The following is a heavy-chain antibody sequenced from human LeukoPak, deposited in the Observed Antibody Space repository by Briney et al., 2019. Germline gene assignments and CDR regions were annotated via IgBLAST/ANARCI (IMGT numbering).Heavy chain of an antibody. Sequence: ASVKVSCKASGYTFTGYYIHWVRQAPGQGLEWMGWINPNSGGSKYAQKFQGRVTMTRDTSISTAYMELSRLRYDDTAVYYCARGFDYYDSSGYNSDAFDIWGQGTTVTVSS. V-gene: IGHV1-2*02. CDR2: INPNSGGS. CDR3: ARGFDYYDSSGYNSDAFDI. CDR1: GYTFTGYY. D-gene: IGHD3-22*01. J-gene: IGHJ3*02.